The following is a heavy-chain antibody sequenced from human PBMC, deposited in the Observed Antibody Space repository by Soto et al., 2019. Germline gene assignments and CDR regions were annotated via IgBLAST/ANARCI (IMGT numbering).Heavy chain of an antibody. CDR2: IYWDDDK. J-gene: IGHJ6*02. CDR1: GFSLSTSGVG. CDR3: AYLPCSGGSCYWFSFSGMDV. V-gene: IGHV2-5*02. D-gene: IGHD2-15*01. Sequence: QITLKESGPTLVKPTQTLTLTCTFSGFSLSTSGVGVAWIRQPPGKALEWLALIYWDDDKRYRPSLESRLTITQDTAKIQVVLTMTNMDSVDTATYYCAYLPCSGGSCYWFSFSGMDVWGQGTTVTGSS.